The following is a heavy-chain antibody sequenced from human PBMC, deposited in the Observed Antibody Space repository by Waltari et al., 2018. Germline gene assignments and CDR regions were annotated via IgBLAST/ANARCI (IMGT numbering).Heavy chain of an antibody. V-gene: IGHV1-69*13. J-gene: IGHJ2*01. D-gene: IGHD5-12*01. CDR2: IIPIFGTA. Sequence: QVQLVQSGAEVKKPGSSVKVSCKASGGTFSSYAISWVRQAPGQGLEWMGGIIPIFGTANYAQKFQGRVTITADESTSTAYMELSSLRSEDTAVYYCASRRYSGYGGTWYFDLWGRGTLVTVSS. CDR1: GGTFSSYA. CDR3: ASRRYSGYGGTWYFDL.